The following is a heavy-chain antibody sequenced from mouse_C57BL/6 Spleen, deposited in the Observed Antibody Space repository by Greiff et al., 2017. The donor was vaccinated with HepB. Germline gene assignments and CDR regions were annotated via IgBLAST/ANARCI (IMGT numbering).Heavy chain of an antibody. CDR1: GYTFTNYW. V-gene: IGHV1-63*01. Sequence: VKLMESGAELVRPGTSVKMSCKASGYTFTNYWIGWAKQRPGHGLEWIGDIYPGGGYTNYNEKFKGKATLTADKSSSTAYMQFSSLTSEDSAIYYCARYWITTVVAPFAYWGQGTLVTVSA. J-gene: IGHJ3*01. D-gene: IGHD1-1*01. CDR3: ARYWITTVVAPFAY. CDR2: IYPGGGYT.